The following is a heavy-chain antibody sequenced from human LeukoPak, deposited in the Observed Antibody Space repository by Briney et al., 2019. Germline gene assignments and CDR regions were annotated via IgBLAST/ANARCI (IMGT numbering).Heavy chain of an antibody. D-gene: IGHD2-15*01. CDR1: GFTFSRYS. CDR3: ARYCSGGSCWDY. CDR2: ISSNGGST. Sequence: GGSLRLSCAASGFTFSRYSMHWVRQAPGKGLEYVSAISSNGGSTYYANSVKGRFTISRDNAKNSLYLQMNSLRAEDTAVYYCARYCSGGSCWDYWGQGTLVTVPS. J-gene: IGHJ4*02. V-gene: IGHV3-64*01.